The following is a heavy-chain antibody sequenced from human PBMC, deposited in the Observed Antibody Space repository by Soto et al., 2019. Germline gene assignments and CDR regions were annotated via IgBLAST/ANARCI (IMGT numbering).Heavy chain of an antibody. Sequence: GGLVKVSCKASGYTFTRYNVHWVRQAPGQGLEWMAIVNPSGGTTYYVQKFEGRVTLTTDTSTSTVYMELNSLRSDDTAVYYCARVRGGGSEYFFDYWGQGTLVTVSS. CDR1: GYTFTRYN. D-gene: IGHD2-15*01. V-gene: IGHV1-46*01. CDR3: ARVRGGGSEYFFDY. CDR2: VNPSGGTT. J-gene: IGHJ4*02.